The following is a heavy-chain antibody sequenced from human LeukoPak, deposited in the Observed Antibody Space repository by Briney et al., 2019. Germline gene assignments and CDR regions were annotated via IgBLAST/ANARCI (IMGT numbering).Heavy chain of an antibody. J-gene: IGHJ4*02. CDR2: IYPGDSDT. Sequence: GESLKISCKGSGYSFTSYWIGWVRQMPGKGLEWMGIIYPGDSDTRYSPSFQGQVTISADESINTAYLQWNSLKASDTAIYYCARSRDWNYDLWGQGTLVTVSS. V-gene: IGHV5-51*01. CDR1: GYSFTSYW. D-gene: IGHD1-7*01. CDR3: ARSRDWNYDL.